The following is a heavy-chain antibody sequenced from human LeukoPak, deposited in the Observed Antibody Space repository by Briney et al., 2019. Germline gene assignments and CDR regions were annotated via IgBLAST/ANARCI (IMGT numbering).Heavy chain of an antibody. D-gene: IGHD3-3*02. CDR3: TRGSIYEFDY. CDR1: GGSIRSHY. J-gene: IGHJ4*02. V-gene: IGHV4-59*11. Sequence: PSETLSLTCTVSGGSIRSHYWSWVRQPPGKGLEWVGYVYYTGGTNYNPSLESRVTISVVRSRDQFSLRLSSVTAADTAVYFCTRGSIYEFDYWGRGTLVTVSS. CDR2: VYYTGGT.